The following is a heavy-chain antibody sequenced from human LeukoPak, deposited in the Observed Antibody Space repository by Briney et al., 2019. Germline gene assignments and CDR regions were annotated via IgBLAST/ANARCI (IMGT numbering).Heavy chain of an antibody. V-gene: IGHV3-23*01. CDR3: AKALETTVIPYYFDY. D-gene: IGHD4-17*01. Sequence: GGSLRLSCAASGFTFSSYAMSWVRQAPGKGLQWVSAISGSGGSTYYADSVKGRFTISRDNSKNTLYLQMNSLRAEDTAVYYCAKALETTVIPYYFDYWGQGTLVTVSS. CDR1: GFTFSSYA. CDR2: ISGSGGST. J-gene: IGHJ4*02.